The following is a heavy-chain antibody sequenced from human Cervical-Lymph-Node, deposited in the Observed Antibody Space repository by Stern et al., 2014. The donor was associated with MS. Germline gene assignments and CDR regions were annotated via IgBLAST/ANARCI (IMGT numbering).Heavy chain of an antibody. CDR2: IYHSGST. J-gene: IGHJ3*02. Sequence: VQLVESGPGLVKPSGTLSLTCAVSGGSISRSNWWSWVRQPPGKGLEWIGEIYHSGSTNYNPYLTSRDTISVDKSKNQFSRKLSSVTAADTAVYYCAREGYSSSYDAFDIWGQGTMVTVSS. CDR1: GGSISRSNW. V-gene: IGHV4-4*02. D-gene: IGHD6-6*01. CDR3: AREGYSSSYDAFDI.